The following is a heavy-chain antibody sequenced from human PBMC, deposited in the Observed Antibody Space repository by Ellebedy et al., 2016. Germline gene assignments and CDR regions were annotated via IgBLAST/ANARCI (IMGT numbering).Heavy chain of an antibody. CDR3: ARDHWGSYLD. Sequence: ASVKVSXXASGYSFTSHDIHWVRQAPGQGLEWVGRISVSGGGTTYAQKFRGRVTLTRDTSTNTAYMELSILMSDDTALFYCARDHWGSYLDWGQGTLVTVSS. D-gene: IGHD1-26*01. CDR1: GYSFTSHD. CDR2: ISVSGGGT. J-gene: IGHJ4*02. V-gene: IGHV1-46*01.